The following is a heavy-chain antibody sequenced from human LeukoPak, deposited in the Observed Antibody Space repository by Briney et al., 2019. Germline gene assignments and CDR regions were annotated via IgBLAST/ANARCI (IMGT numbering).Heavy chain of an antibody. V-gene: IGHV1-2*02. CDR2: INPNSGGT. Sequence: ASVKVSCKASVYTFTGYYMHWVRQAPGQGLEWMGWINPNSGGTNYAQKFQGRVTMTRDTSISTAYMELSRLRSDDTAVYYCARDRTNITMIVDPWGQGTLVTVSS. J-gene: IGHJ5*02. D-gene: IGHD3-22*01. CDR3: ARDRTNITMIVDP. CDR1: VYTFTGYY.